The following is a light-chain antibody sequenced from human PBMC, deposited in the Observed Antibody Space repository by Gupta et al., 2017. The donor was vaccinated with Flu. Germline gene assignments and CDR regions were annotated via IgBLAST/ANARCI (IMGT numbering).Light chain of an antibody. V-gene: IGLV2-23*01. Sequence: TSNDVGSYDLVSWYQQHPVKSPKLLIYEGTKRPSWVSSRYSGSKSGNTASLTISGLQTADEADYYCFSYSHTSPYVFGSGTKVTVL. CDR3: FSYSHTSPYV. CDR1: SNDVGSYDL. CDR2: EGT. J-gene: IGLJ1*01.